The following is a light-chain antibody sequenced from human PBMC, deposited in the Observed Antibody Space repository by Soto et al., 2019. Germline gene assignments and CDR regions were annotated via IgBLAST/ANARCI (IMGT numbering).Light chain of an antibody. CDR2: EGS. CDR3: CSYAGSSTFI. CDR1: SSDVGGYNL. V-gene: IGLV2-23*03. J-gene: IGLJ1*01. Sequence: QLVLTQPASVSGSPGQSITISCTGTSSDVGGYNLVSWYQQHPGKAPKLIIYEGSKRPSGISNRFSGSKSGNTASLTISGLQAEDEAEFYCCSYAGSSTFIFGTGTKLTVL.